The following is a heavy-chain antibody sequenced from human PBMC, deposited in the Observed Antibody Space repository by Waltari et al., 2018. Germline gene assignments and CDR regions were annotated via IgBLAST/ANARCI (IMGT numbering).Heavy chain of an antibody. J-gene: IGHJ4*02. CDR3: AKEEWLGY. V-gene: IGHV3-23*03. Sequence: EVQLLESGGGLVQPGGSLRLSCAASGFTFSSYAMSWVRQAPGKGLEWVSVIYSGGSTYYADSVKGRFTISRDNSKNTLYLQMNSLRAEDTAVYYCAKEEWLGYWGQGTLVTVSS. CDR1: GFTFSSYA. D-gene: IGHD6-19*01. CDR2: IYSGGST.